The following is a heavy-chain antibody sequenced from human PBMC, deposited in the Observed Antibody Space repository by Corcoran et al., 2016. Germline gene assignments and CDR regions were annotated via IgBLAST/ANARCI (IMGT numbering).Heavy chain of an antibody. CDR2: IKSKTDGGTT. Sequence: EVQLVESGGGLVKPGGSLRLSCAASGFTFSNAWMNWVRQAPGKGLEWVGRIKSKTDGGTTDYAAPVKGRFTISRDDSKNTLYLQMNSLKTEETAVYYWTTDVGGRDHLTLFSSNPPHDAFDIWGQGTMVTVSS. D-gene: IGHD1-26*01. CDR1: GFTFSNAW. J-gene: IGHJ3*02. V-gene: IGHV3-15*07. CDR3: TTDVGGRDHLTLFSSNPPHDAFDI.